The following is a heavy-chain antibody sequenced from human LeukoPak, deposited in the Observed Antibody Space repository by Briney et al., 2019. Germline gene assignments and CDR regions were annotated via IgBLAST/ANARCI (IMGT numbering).Heavy chain of an antibody. Sequence: HPGGSLRLSCAASGITVSTNYMNWVRQAPGKGLEWVSVIYSTDKTNYADSVQGRFTISRDPSKNTVYLQMNSLRGEDTAVYYCAREIGYYFDNHSSRLRGRFDVWGTGTTVIVSS. CDR2: IYSTDKT. V-gene: IGHV3-53*01. D-gene: IGHD3-22*01. CDR1: GITVSTNY. CDR3: AREIGYYFDNHSSRLRGRFDV. J-gene: IGHJ6*04.